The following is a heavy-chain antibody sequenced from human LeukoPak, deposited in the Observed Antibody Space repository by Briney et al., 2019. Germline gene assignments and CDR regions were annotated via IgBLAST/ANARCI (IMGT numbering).Heavy chain of an antibody. CDR3: ARGTEQQLVPGWFDP. Sequence: SVRVSCKASGGTFSSYAISWVRQAPGQGLEWMGGIIPIFGTANYAQKFQGRVTITADESTSTAYMELSSLRSEDTAVYYCARGTEQQLVPGWFDPWGQGTLVTVSS. D-gene: IGHD6-13*01. CDR2: IIPIFGTA. V-gene: IGHV1-69*13. J-gene: IGHJ5*02. CDR1: GGTFSSYA.